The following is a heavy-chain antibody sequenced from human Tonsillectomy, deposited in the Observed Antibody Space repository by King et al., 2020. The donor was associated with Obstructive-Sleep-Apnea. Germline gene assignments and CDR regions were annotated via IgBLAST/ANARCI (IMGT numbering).Heavy chain of an antibody. D-gene: IGHD4-17*01. CDR3: ARDRYGDYVGWFDP. V-gene: IGHV1-18*01. J-gene: IGHJ5*02. CDR2: ISGYNGNT. Sequence: QLVQSGVEVKKPGASVKVSCKASGYTFTSYGISWVRQAPGQGLEWMGWISGYNGNTNYAQNLQGRVTMTTDTSTSTAYMELRSLRSDDTAVYYCARDRYGDYVGWFDPWGQGTLVTVSS. CDR1: GYTFTSYG.